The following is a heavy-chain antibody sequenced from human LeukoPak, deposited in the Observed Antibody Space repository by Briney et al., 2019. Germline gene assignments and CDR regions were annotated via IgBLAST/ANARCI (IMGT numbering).Heavy chain of an antibody. J-gene: IGHJ4*02. CDR1: GFTFSSYG. CDR3: ARALYGDYFYYFDY. V-gene: IGHV3-33*01. Sequence: GRSLRLSCAASGFTFSSYGMHWVRQAPGKGLEWVAVIWYDGSNKYYADSVKGRFTISRDNSKNTLYLQMNSLRAEDTAVYYCARALYGDYFYYFDYWGQGTLVTVSS. CDR2: IWYDGSNK. D-gene: IGHD4-17*01.